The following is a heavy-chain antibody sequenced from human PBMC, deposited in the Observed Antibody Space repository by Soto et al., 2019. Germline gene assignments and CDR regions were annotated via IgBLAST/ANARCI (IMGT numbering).Heavy chain of an antibody. V-gene: IGHV3-33*01. Sequence: QVQLVESGGGVVQPGRSLRLSCAASGFTFSSYGMHWVRQAPGKGLEWVAVIWYDGSNKYYADSVKGRFTISRDNSKNTLYLQMNSLRAEDTAVYYCASDWNTYYYGSGSYSTWGQGTLVTVSS. CDR1: GFTFSSYG. CDR3: ASDWNTYYYGSGSYST. CDR2: IWYDGSNK. J-gene: IGHJ5*02. D-gene: IGHD3-10*01.